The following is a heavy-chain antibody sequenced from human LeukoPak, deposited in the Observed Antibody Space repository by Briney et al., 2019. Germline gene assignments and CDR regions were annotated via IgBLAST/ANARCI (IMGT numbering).Heavy chain of an antibody. CDR1: GFTVSNNY. Sequence: GGSLRLSCAASGFTVSNNYMSWVRQAPGKGLEWVSVIYSGGSTYYADSVKGRFTISRDNSKNTLYLQMNSLRAEDTAVYYCATTVGIAAAGDFDYWGQGTLVTVSS. CDR2: IYSGGST. V-gene: IGHV3-53*01. D-gene: IGHD6-13*01. CDR3: ATTVGIAAAGDFDY. J-gene: IGHJ4*02.